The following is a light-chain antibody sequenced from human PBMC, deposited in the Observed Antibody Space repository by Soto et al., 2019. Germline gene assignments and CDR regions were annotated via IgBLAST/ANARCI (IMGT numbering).Light chain of an antibody. J-gene: IGKJ1*01. Sequence: EVVMTQSPDTLSVSPGERATLSCRASQSVSSNLAWYHQKSGQPPRLLIYAASTRATGFPDRFSGSGSGTEFTLTISSLQSEDFAVYYCQQYNNWPRTFGQGTKVEI. CDR3: QQYNNWPRT. CDR2: AAS. CDR1: QSVSSN. V-gene: IGKV3-15*01.